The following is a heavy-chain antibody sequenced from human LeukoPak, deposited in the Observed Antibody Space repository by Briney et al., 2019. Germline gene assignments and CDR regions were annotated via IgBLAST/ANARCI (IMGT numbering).Heavy chain of an antibody. V-gene: IGHV1-18*01. CDR2: ISAYNGNT. CDR3: ARVFTYSSSWPWFDP. Sequence: ASVKVSCKASGYTFTSYGISWVRQAPGQGLEWMGWISAYNGNTNYAQKLQGRVTMTTDTSTSTAYMELRSLRSDDTAVYYCARVFTYSSSWPWFDPWGQGTLVTVSS. CDR1: GYTFTSYG. J-gene: IGHJ5*02. D-gene: IGHD6-13*01.